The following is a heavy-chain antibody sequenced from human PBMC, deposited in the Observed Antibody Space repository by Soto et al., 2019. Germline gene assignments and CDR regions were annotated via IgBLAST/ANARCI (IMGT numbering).Heavy chain of an antibody. CDR2: INDNGDII. CDR1: GVTFQSSI. V-gene: IGHV3-23*01. Sequence: GVTFQSSIMTWVRQAPGKGLERVSGINDNGDIIYYADSVKGRFTISRDSAKNTMYLQMNSLTVDDAAVYYCARGGLRQRLDPWGRGALVTVS. J-gene: IGHJ5*02. CDR3: ARGGLRQRLDP.